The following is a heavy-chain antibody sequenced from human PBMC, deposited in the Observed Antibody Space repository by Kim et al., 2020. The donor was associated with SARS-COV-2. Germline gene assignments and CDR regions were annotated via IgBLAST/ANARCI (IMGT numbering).Heavy chain of an antibody. J-gene: IGHJ5*02. Sequence: ASVKVSCKASGYTFTSYGISWVRQAPGQGLEWMGWISAYNGNTNYAQKLQGRVTMTTDTSTSTAYMELRSLRSDDTAVYYCARVGGYCSGGSCQPTGDFDPWGQGTLVTVSS. CDR2: ISAYNGNT. V-gene: IGHV1-18*04. CDR1: GYTFTSYG. CDR3: ARVGGYCSGGSCQPTGDFDP. D-gene: IGHD2-15*01.